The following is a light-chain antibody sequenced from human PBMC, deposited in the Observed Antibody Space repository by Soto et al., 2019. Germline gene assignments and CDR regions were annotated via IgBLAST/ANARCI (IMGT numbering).Light chain of an antibody. V-gene: IGKV1-5*01. CDR3: QQYTNYPWT. Sequence: DIQMTQSPPTLSASVGVRVTITCRASQSISSWLAWYQQRPGKAPNLLIYDVSSLESGVPSRFSGSGSGTEFTHTISSLQPDDFATSYCQQYTNYPWTFGQGTKVDIK. CDR2: DVS. J-gene: IGKJ1*01. CDR1: QSISSW.